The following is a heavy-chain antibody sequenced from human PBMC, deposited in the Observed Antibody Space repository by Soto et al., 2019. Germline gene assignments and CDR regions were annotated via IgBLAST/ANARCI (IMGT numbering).Heavy chain of an antibody. J-gene: IGHJ2*01. CDR2: ISGSGGST. CDR1: GFTFSSYA. Sequence: EVQLLESGGGLVQPGGSLRLSCAASGFTFSSYAMSWVRQAPGKGLEWGSAISGSGGSTYYADSVKGRFTISRDNSKNTLYLQMNSLRADDTAVYYCAKGPGYFTNGVCYTIWYFDLWGRGTLVTVSS. D-gene: IGHD2-8*01. CDR3: AKGPGYFTNGVCYTIWYFDL. V-gene: IGHV3-23*01.